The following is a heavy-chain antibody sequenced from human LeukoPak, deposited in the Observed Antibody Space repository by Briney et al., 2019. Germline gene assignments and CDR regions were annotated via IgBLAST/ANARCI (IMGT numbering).Heavy chain of an antibody. J-gene: IGHJ3*02. CDR2: INPSGGST. D-gene: IGHD1-26*01. CDR1: GYTFTSYY. CDR3: ARPRERNAFDI. Sequence: GASVKVSCKASGYTFTSYYMHWVRQAPGQGLEWMGIINPSGGSTSYAQKFQGRVTITADESTSTAYMELSSLRSEDTAVYYCARPRERNAFDIWGQGTMVTVPS. V-gene: IGHV1-46*01.